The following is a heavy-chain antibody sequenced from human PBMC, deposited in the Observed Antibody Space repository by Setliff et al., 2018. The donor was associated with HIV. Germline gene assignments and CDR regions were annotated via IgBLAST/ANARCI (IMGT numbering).Heavy chain of an antibody. Sequence: SETLSLTCTVSGGSISSGGYYWSWIRQHPGKGLEWIGYIYYSGSTNYNPSLKSRVTISVDTSKNQFSLKLSSVTAADTAVYYCARSNYYDSSGYLITLFDYWGQGTLVTVSS. CDR3: ARSNYYDSSGYLITLFDY. CDR2: IYYSGST. J-gene: IGHJ4*02. CDR1: GGSISSGGYY. D-gene: IGHD3-22*01. V-gene: IGHV4-61*08.